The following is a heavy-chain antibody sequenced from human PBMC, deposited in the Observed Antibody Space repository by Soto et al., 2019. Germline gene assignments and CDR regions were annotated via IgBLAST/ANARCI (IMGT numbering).Heavy chain of an antibody. V-gene: IGHV4-31*03. Sequence: SVTMSVTCTVVGGSSRGGGYYWIWIRQHPGKGLEWIGYIYNSGTTYYNPSLKSRVTISVDRPNNQLSLKLSSVTAADTAVYFCARHGCARYYGDFDSWGQGTLVTVSS. CDR1: GGSSRGGGYY. CDR3: ARHGCARYYGDFDS. J-gene: IGHJ4*02. CDR2: IYNSGTT. D-gene: IGHD3-10*01.